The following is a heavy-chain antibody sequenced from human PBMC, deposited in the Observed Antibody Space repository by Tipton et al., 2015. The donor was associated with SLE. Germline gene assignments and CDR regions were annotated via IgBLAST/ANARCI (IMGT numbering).Heavy chain of an antibody. CDR3: ARHEGASAFDI. CDR2: IYYSGST. Sequence: VKPSETLSLTCTVSGGSISNNYWSWIRQPPGKGLEWIGYIYYSGSTNYNPSLKSRVTISVDTSKNQFSLKLSSVTAADTAVYYCARHEGASAFDIWGQGTMVTVSS. J-gene: IGHJ3*02. D-gene: IGHD3-16*01. CDR1: GGSISNNY. V-gene: IGHV4-59*08.